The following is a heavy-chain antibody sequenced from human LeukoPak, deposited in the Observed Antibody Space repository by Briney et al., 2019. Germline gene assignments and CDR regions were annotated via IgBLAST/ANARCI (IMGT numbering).Heavy chain of an antibody. D-gene: IGHD3-10*01. CDR1: GFTFSSYE. J-gene: IGHJ4*02. CDR2: ISSSGSTI. Sequence: GGSLRLSCAASGFTFSSYEMNRVRQAPGKGLEWVSYISSSGSTIYYADSVKGRFTISRDNAKNSLYLQMNRLRAEDTAVYYCARGSWVRGGGRYWGQGTLVTVSS. V-gene: IGHV3-48*03. CDR3: ARGSWVRGGGRY.